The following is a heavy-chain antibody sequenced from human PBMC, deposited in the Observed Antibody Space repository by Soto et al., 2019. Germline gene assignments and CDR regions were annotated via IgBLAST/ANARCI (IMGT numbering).Heavy chain of an antibody. CDR2: ISWNSGSI. J-gene: IGHJ6*02. CDR1: VFTFDDYD. Sequence: ALRLSCAASVFTFDDYDMHWVRQAPGKGLEWVSGISWNSGSIGYADSVKGRFTISRDNAKNSLYLQMNSLRAEDTALYYCAKDIRFSRPRSYYYYGMDVWGQGTTVTVSS. CDR3: AKDIRFSRPRSYYYYGMDV. V-gene: IGHV3-9*01. D-gene: IGHD6-6*01.